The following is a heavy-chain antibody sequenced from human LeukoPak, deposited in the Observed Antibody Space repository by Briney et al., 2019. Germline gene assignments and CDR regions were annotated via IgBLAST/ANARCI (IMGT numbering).Heavy chain of an antibody. J-gene: IGHJ4*02. CDR2: FDPEDGET. CDR3: ATRNYYDSSGLFLPVSYFDY. CDR1: GYTLTELS. D-gene: IGHD3-22*01. V-gene: IGHV1-24*01. Sequence: ASVKVSCKVSGYTLTELSMHWVRQAPGKGLEWMGGFDPEDGETIYAQKFQGRVTMTEDTSTDTAYMELSSLRSEDTAVYYCATRNYYDSSGLFLPVSYFDYWGQGTLVTVSS.